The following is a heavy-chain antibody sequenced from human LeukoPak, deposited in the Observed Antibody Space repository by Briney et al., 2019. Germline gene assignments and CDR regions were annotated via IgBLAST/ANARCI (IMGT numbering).Heavy chain of an antibody. V-gene: IGHV3-7*01. CDR2: IKEDGSEK. Sequence: GGSLRLSCAASGFTFSSYWMSWVRQAPGKGLEWVASIKEDGSEKYYVDSVKGRFTISRDNAKNSLYLQMNSLRAEDTSVYYCAREGIAAASVLDYWGQGTLVTVPS. CDR1: GFTFSSYW. D-gene: IGHD2-2*01. J-gene: IGHJ4*02. CDR3: AREGIAAASVLDY.